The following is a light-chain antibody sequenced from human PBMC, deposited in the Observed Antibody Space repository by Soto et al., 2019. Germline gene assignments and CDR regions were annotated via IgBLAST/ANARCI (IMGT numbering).Light chain of an antibody. CDR2: GAS. V-gene: IGKV3-15*01. J-gene: IGKJ1*01. Sequence: EIVMTQSPATLSVSPGERATLSCRASQSVSSNLAWYQQKPGQAPRLLIYGASTRATGIPARFSGSGSGTEFTLTISSLQSEDFAVYYYQQYNTWPPWTFGQGTKVEIK. CDR1: QSVSSN. CDR3: QQYNTWPPWT.